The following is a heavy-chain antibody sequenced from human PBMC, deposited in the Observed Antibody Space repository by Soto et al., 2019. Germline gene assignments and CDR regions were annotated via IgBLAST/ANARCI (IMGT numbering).Heavy chain of an antibody. CDR2: INHSGST. D-gene: IGHD5-12*01. CDR3: ARGSLNVDIVATSGSNWFDP. J-gene: IGHJ5*02. CDR1: GGSFSGYY. V-gene: IGHV4-34*01. Sequence: SETLSLTCAVYGGSFSGYYWSWIRQPPGKWLEWIGEINHSGSTNYNPSLKSRVTTSVDTSKNQFSLKLSSVTAADTAVYYCARGSLNVDIVATSGSNWFDPWGQGTLVTVSS.